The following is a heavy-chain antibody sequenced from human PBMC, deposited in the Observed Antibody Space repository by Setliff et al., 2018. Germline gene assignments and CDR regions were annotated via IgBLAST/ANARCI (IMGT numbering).Heavy chain of an antibody. CDR3: ARDLNRWFVEFAFDI. CDR2: INPNSGGA. D-gene: IGHD3-10*01. J-gene: IGHJ3*02. V-gene: IGHV1-2*02. CDR1: GYTFAGYY. Sequence: ASVKVSCKASGYTFAGYYMHWVRQAPGQGLEWMGWINPNSGGANYAQKFQGRVTMTRDTSISTGYMELSRLRSDDTAVYYCARDLNRWFVEFAFDIWGQGTMVTVSS.